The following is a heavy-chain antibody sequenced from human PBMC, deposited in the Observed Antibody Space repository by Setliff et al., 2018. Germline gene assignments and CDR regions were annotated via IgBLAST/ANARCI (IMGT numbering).Heavy chain of an antibody. D-gene: IGHD3-10*01. V-gene: IGHV1-8*02. Sequence: GASVKVSCKASGFTFTNYDINWVRQATGQGLEWMGWMNPNSDNTGYAQKFQGRVTMTRNTSISTAYMELGSLRSEDTAVYFCVRGKKLTKMVRGVILGGRYYYYYMDVWGKGTTVTVSS. CDR3: VRGKKLTKMVRGVILGGRYYYYYMDV. J-gene: IGHJ6*03. CDR1: GFTFTNYD. CDR2: MNPNSDNT.